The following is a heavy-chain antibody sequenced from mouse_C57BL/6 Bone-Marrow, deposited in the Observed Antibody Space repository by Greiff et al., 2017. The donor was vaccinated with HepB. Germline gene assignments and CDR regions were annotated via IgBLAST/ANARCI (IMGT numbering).Heavy chain of an antibody. CDR2: IYPGSGNT. CDR3: EAGYDYYYAMDY. CDR1: GYTFTDYY. V-gene: IGHV1-76*01. J-gene: IGHJ4*01. D-gene: IGHD2-2*01. Sequence: QVQLKESGAELVRPGASVKLSCKASGYTFTDYYINWVKQRPGQGLEWIARIYPGSGNTYYNEKFKGKATLTAEKSSSTAYMQLSSLTSEDSAVYFCEAGYDYYYAMDYWGQGTSVTVSS.